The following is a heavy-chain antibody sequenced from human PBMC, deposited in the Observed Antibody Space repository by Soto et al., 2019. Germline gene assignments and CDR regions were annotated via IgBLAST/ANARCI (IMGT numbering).Heavy chain of an antibody. CDR1: TFTFSSYW. V-gene: IGHV3-74*01. D-gene: IGHD2-21*01. CDR2: INTGGTTT. J-gene: IGHJ4*02. Sequence: DVQLVESGGGLVQPGGSLRLSCAASTFTFSSYWMHWVRQAPGQGLVWVSRINTGGTTTTYADSVKGRFTTSRDNAANTLYLQMNSRRDEDTAVYYCASVPTGKFGVWNYWGQGTLVTVSS. CDR3: ASVPTGKFGVWNY.